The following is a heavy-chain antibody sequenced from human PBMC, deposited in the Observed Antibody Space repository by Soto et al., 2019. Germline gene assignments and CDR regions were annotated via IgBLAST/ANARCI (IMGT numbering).Heavy chain of an antibody. CDR1: GFIFTTYA. V-gene: IGHV3-23*01. J-gene: IGHJ3*01. CDR2: ISGSGDSG. CDR3: AKEDDYGDYENDAFDF. D-gene: IGHD4-17*01. Sequence: GGSLRLACAASGFIFTTYAMTWVRQAPGKGLEWVSTISGSGDSGYYTDSVKGRFTIPRDNSKNTIYLQMNSLRAEDTALYYCAKEDDYGDYENDAFDFWGQGTMVTVSS.